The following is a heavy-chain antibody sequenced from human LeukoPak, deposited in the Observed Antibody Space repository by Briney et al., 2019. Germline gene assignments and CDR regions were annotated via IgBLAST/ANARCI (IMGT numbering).Heavy chain of an antibody. J-gene: IGHJ4*02. Sequence: ASVNVSCKASGYTLTELSMHWVRQAPGKGLEWMGGFDPEDGETIYAQKFQGRVTMTEDTSTDTAYMALSSLRSEDTAVYYCATGFLELRGSLDYRGQGTLVTVSS. D-gene: IGHD1-7*01. CDR2: FDPEDGET. CDR3: ATGFLELRGSLDY. CDR1: GYTLTELS. V-gene: IGHV1-24*01.